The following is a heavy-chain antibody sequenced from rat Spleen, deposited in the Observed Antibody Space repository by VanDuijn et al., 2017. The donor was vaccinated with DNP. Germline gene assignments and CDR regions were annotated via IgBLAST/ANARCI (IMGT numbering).Heavy chain of an antibody. CDR1: GYSIISGYR. V-gene: IGHV3-3*01. Sequence: EVQLQESGPGLVKPSQSLSLTCSVTGYSIISGYRWNWIRRFPGNKLEWMGYINSAVNTHYNPSLKSRISISRDTSKNQFFLQLSSVNTEDTATYFFARRWGHYGYKPLSYFDYWGQGVMVTVSS. CDR3: ARRWGHYGYKPLSYFDY. J-gene: IGHJ2*01. D-gene: IGHD1-9*01. CDR2: INSAVNT.